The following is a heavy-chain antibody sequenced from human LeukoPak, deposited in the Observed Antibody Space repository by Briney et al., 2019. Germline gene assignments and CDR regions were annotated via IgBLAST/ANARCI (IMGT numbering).Heavy chain of an antibody. CDR1: GYAFTCYY. J-gene: IGHJ4*02. CDR2: INPNSGDT. CDR3: AREEDYVADY. V-gene: IGHV1-2*06. D-gene: IGHD3-10*02. Sequence: ASVKVSCKASGYAFTCYYMHWVRQAPGQGLEWMGRINPNSGDTVYAQKFQGRVTMTGDTSISTTYMELSRLRSDDTAVYYCAREEDYVADYWGQGTLVTVSS.